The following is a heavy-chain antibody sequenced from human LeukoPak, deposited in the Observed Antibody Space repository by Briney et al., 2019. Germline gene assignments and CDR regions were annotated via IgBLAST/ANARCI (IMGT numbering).Heavy chain of an antibody. Sequence: PSQTLSPTCTVSGASISSGDYDWSWIRQPPGKGLESIGHIYYSGSTYYNPSLNSRVTISVHTSKNQFSLQLSSVTAAATAVYDRERDEGFAQERGNWFDRCSQGTLVTVSS. CDR2: IYYSGST. CDR1: GASISSGDYD. D-gene: IGHD3-16*01. J-gene: IGHJ5*02. V-gene: IGHV4-30-4*08. CDR3: ERDEGFAQERGNWFDR.